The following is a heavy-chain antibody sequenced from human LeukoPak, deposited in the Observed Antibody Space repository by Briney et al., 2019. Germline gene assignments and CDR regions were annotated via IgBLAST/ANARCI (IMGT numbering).Heavy chain of an antibody. J-gene: IGHJ4*02. CDR3: ARHPGNDFGDYETD. CDR2: IYYSGST. D-gene: IGHD4-17*01. V-gene: IGHV4-59*08. Sequence: PSETLSLTCTVSGGYISNNCWSWIRQPPGKGLEWIGYIYYSGSTNYNPSLKSRVTISVDTSKNQFSLKLSSVTATDTAVYYCARHPGNDFGDYETDWGQGTLVTVSS. CDR1: GGYISNNC.